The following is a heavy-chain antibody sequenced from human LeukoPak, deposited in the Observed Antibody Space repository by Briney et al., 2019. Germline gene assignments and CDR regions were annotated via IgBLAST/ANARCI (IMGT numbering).Heavy chain of an antibody. Sequence: SVKVSCKASGGTFSSYAISWVRQAPGQGLEWMGGIIPIFGTANYAQKLQGRVTITTDDSTSTAYMELSSLRSEDTAVYYCARAPITMVRGVALYYFDYWGQGTLVTVSS. J-gene: IGHJ4*02. CDR1: GGTFSSYA. V-gene: IGHV1-69*05. CDR3: ARAPITMVRGVALYYFDY. D-gene: IGHD3-10*01. CDR2: IIPIFGTA.